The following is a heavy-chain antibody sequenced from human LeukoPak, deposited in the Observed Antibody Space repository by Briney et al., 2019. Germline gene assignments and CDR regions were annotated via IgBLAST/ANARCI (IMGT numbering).Heavy chain of an antibody. CDR3: AVGVSY. D-gene: IGHD3-10*01. CDR1: GFTFSSYS. Sequence: GGSLRLSCAASGFTFSSYSMNWVRQAPGKGLEWVSSISSRSSYIYYADSVKGRFTISRDNAKNSLYLQMNSLRAEDTAVYYCAVGVSYWGQGTLVTVSS. V-gene: IGHV3-21*01. J-gene: IGHJ4*02. CDR2: ISSRSSYI.